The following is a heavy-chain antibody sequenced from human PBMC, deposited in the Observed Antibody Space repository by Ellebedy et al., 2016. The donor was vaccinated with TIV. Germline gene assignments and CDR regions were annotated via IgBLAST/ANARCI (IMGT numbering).Heavy chain of an antibody. CDR1: GFLFRTYG. J-gene: IGHJ4*02. CDR3: AKDQVLTGYYSPDY. V-gene: IGHV3-30*18. Sequence: GESLKISCAASGFLFRTYGMHWVRQAPGKGLEWVAVISDDGSNKYYADSVKGRFTISRDNSKNTLNLQMNSLRAEDTAVYYCAKDQVLTGYYSPDYWGQGTLVTVSS. CDR2: ISDDGSNK. D-gene: IGHD3-9*01.